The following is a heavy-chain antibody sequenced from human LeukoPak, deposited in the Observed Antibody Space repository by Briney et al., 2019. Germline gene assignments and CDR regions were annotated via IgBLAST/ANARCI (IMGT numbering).Heavy chain of an antibody. V-gene: IGHV1-18*01. CDR3: ARDSRLPPLGFDY. J-gene: IGHJ4*02. CDR1: GGTFSGYA. Sequence: ASVKVSCKASGGTFSGYAISWVRQAPGQGLEWVGWITSYRGHTNYAQKFQGRVTLTTDTSTNTAYMELRSLRSDDTAIYYCARDSRLPPLGFDYWGQGTLVTVSS. D-gene: IGHD6-25*01. CDR2: ITSYRGHT.